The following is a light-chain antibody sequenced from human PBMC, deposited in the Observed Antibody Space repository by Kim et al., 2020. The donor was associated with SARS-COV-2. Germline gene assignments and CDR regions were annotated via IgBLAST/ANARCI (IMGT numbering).Light chain of an antibody. J-gene: IGKJ2*01. CDR2: GAS. CDR1: RSVNSN. CDR3: QQYENWPPYT. Sequence: VPPGESVTRSCAASRSVNSNLAWYQQNRGQSPTLLIFGASTSATGVPARFSGRGFGTEFSFTISSLQSEDFAIYFCQQYENWPPYTFGQGTKLEI. V-gene: IGKV3-15*01.